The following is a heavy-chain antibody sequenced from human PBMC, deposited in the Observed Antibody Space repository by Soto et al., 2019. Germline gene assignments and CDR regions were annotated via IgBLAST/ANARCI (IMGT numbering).Heavy chain of an antibody. CDR1: GFAFSNFA. CDR3: AAPRAAVPHTRYFDP. V-gene: IGHV3-23*01. J-gene: IGHJ5*02. D-gene: IGHD6-13*01. Sequence: EAQLLESGGGLVQPGGSLRLSCAASGFAFSNFAMSWVRQAPGKGLEWVSAIGSGSRGTHYAESVEDPFTISRDDSKNALFLQLNSLTAADTAVYYCAAPRAAVPHTRYFDPWGQGTPVTV. CDR2: IGSGSRGT.